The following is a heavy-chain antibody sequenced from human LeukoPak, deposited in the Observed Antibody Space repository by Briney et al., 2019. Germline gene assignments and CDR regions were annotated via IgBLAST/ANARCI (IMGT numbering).Heavy chain of an antibody. CDR2: IYHSGNT. CDR1: GGSITNNHW. V-gene: IGHV4-4*02. CDR3: ARNPTL. Sequence: PSETLSLTCAVSGGSITNNHWWSWVRQPPGKGLEWIGEIYHSGNTNYNPSLKSRVTISVDKSKNQFSLELTSVTAADTAVYYCARNPTLWSQGTLVTVSS. J-gene: IGHJ4*02.